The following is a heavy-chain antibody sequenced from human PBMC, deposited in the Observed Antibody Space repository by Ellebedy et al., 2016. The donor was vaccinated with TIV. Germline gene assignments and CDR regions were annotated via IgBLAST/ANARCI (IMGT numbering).Heavy chain of an antibody. Sequence: MPSETLSLTCTVSGGSVSSGSYYWSWIRQPPGKGLEWIGYIYYSGSTNYNPSLQSRVTISVDTSKNQFSLKLSSVTAADTAVYYWARGADTAMSGVVDYYGMDVWGQGTTVTVSS. CDR2: IYYSGST. J-gene: IGHJ6*02. CDR1: GGSVSSGSYY. CDR3: ARGADTAMSGVVDYYGMDV. V-gene: IGHV4-61*01. D-gene: IGHD5-18*01.